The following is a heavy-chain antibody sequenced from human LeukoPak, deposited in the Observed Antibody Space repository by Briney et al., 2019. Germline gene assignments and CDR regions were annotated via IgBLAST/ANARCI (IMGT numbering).Heavy chain of an antibody. V-gene: IGHV1-69*08. D-gene: IGHD5-12*01. CDR1: GGSFSDYS. J-gene: IGHJ5*02. Sequence: SVKVSCKASGGSFSDYSISWVRQAPGQGLEWMGRIIAILDTAHYAQKFQGRFTITADKSTTTVYMELSSLRSDDTAVYYCVRSGYDYDWFDPWGQGTLVTVYS. CDR2: IIAILDTA. CDR3: VRSGYDYDWFDP.